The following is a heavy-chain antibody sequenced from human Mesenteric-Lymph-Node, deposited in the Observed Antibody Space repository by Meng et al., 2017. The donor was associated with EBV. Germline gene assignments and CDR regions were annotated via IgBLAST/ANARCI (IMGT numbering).Heavy chain of an antibody. Sequence: QVKLQQWGAGLLKPSETLSLPCAVYGEAFSDYYWTWIRQTPGKGLEWIGEVHRSGSTNYNPSLKSRVIISIDTSKNQFSLKLTSVTAADTAVYYCARALYSNSYYGSLPYWGLGTLVTVSS. D-gene: IGHD3-10*01. V-gene: IGHV4-34*02. CDR3: ARALYSNSYYGSLPY. CDR2: VHRSGST. J-gene: IGHJ4*02. CDR1: GEAFSDYY.